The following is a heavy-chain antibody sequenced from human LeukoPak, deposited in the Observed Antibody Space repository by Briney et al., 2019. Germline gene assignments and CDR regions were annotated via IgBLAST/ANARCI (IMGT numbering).Heavy chain of an antibody. CDR2: IYYSGST. D-gene: IGHD3-9*01. CDR1: GGSISSYY. Sequence: ETLSLTCTVXGGSISSYYWSWIRQPPGKGLEWIGYIYYSGSTNYNPSLKSRVTISVDKCKNQFALKRRYVNAAGTAVDYCARTYYDILTGWYYFDYWGQGTLVTVSS. CDR3: ARTYYDILTGWYYFDY. V-gene: IGHV4-59*08. J-gene: IGHJ4*02.